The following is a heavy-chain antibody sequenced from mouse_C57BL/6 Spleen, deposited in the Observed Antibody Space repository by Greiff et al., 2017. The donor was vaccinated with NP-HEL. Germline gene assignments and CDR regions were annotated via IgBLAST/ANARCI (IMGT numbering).Heavy chain of an antibody. CDR2: IYPGDGDT. D-gene: IGHD2-4*01. CDR3: ARWDYDDYAMDY. J-gene: IGHJ4*01. V-gene: IGHV1-82*01. CDR1: GYAFSSSW. Sequence: VNVVESGPELVKPGASVKISCKASGYAFSSSWMNWVKQRPGKGLEWIGRIYPGDGDTNYNGKFKGKATLTADKSSSTAYMQLSSLTSEDSAVYFCARWDYDDYAMDYWGQGTSVTVSS.